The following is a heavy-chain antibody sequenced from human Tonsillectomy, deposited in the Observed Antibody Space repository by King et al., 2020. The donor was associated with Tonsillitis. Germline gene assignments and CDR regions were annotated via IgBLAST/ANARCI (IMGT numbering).Heavy chain of an antibody. V-gene: IGHV3-33*05. D-gene: IGHD3-22*01. CDR1: GFTFSSYG. J-gene: IGHJ4*02. CDR2: ISYDGSNK. Sequence: VQLVESGGGVVQPGRSLRLSCAASGFTFSSYGMHWVRQAPGKGLEWVAVISYDGSNKYYADSVKGRFTISRDNSKNTLYLQMNSGSAEDTAVYYGASDLYDSGCQGGDYSVQGTLVTVSS. CDR3: ASDLYDSGCQGGDY.